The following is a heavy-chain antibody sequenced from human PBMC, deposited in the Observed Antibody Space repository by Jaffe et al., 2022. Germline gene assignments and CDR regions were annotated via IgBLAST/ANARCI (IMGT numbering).Heavy chain of an antibody. J-gene: IGHJ3*02. V-gene: IGHV3-48*01. CDR1: GFTFSSYS. CDR2: ISSSSSTI. Sequence: EVQLVESGGGLVQPGGSLRLSCAASGFTFSSYSMNWVRQAPGKGLEWVSYISSSSSTIYYADSVKGRFTISRDNAKNSLYLQMNSLRAEDTAVYYCARDLGKRYQLHAFDIWGQGTMVTVSS. D-gene: IGHD2-2*01. CDR3: ARDLGKRYQLHAFDI.